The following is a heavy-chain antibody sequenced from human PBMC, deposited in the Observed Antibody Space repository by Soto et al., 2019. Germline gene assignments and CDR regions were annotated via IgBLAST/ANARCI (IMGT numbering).Heavy chain of an antibody. Sequence: QVQLVQSGAEVKKPGASVKVSCKASGYTFSSYAISWVRQAPGQGLEWMGGIIPIFGTANYAQKFQGSVTITADESTSTAYMELSSLRSEDTAVYYCARDRNTAMVTNYYGMDVWGQGTTVTVSS. CDR2: IIPIFGTA. D-gene: IGHD5-18*01. CDR1: GYTFSSYA. J-gene: IGHJ6*02. CDR3: ARDRNTAMVTNYYGMDV. V-gene: IGHV1-69*01.